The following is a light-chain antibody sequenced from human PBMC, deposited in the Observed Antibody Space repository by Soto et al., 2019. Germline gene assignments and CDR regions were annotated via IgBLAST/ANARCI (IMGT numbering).Light chain of an antibody. V-gene: IGKV1-5*03. J-gene: IGKJ4*01. CDR2: KAS. CDR3: KQCFSFPLT. Sequence: DIQMTQSPSTLSASVGDRVTITCRASQSSISWLPWYQQKPGKANKKLIYKASTLESGVPSRFSGSGSGTDFTLTISSLQPDDFATYACKQCFSFPLTFGGGTRVQIK. CDR1: QSSISW.